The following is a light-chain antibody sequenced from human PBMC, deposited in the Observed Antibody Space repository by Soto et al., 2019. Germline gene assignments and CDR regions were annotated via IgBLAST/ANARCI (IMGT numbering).Light chain of an antibody. Sequence: EIVLTQSPGTLSLSPGERATLSCRASQSVSSSYLSWYQQKPGQDPRLLIYGASSRATGIPDRFSGSGSGTDFTLPISRLEPEDFAVYYCQQYGSSPYTFGQGTKLEIK. CDR1: QSVSSSY. CDR3: QQYGSSPYT. V-gene: IGKV3-20*01. J-gene: IGKJ2*01. CDR2: GAS.